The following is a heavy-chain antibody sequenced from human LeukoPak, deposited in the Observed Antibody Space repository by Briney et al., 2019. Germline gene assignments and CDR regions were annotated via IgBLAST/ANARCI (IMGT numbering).Heavy chain of an antibody. CDR2: ITWNSGRI. Sequence: GGSLRLSCAAFGFIFDDYTMPWVRQAPGKGLEWVSAITWNSGRIAYADSVKGRFTISRDNAKNSLYLQMNGLRAEDTALYYCAKDVSTVLTYFDYWGQGTLVTVSS. CDR1: GFIFDDYT. V-gene: IGHV3-9*01. J-gene: IGHJ4*02. D-gene: IGHD4-17*01. CDR3: AKDVSTVLTYFDY.